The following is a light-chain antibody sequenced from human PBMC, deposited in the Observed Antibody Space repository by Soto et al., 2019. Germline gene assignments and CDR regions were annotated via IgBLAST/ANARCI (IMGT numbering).Light chain of an antibody. CDR2: SNN. CDR3: AAWDDSLNVVV. Sequence: QSVLTQPPSASGTPGQRVTISCSGSSSNIGSNTVNWYQQLPGTAPKLLIYSNNQRPSGVPDRFSGSKSGTSASLAISGLQSEVGADNYGAAWDDSLNVVVFGGGTKLTVL. V-gene: IGLV1-44*01. J-gene: IGLJ2*01. CDR1: SSNIGSNT.